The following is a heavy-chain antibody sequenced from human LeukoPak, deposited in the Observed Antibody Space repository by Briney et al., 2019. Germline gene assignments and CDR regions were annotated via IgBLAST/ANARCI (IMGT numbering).Heavy chain of an antibody. CDR1: GFTFSSYA. V-gene: IGHV3-23*01. CDR3: TRDQSYCGADCYSD. Sequence: GGSLRLSCVASGFTFSSYAMGWVRQAPGKGLEWVSATIASGGNTYYADSVKGRFTISRDNSKNTLYLQMNSLRAEDTAVYYCTRDQSYCGADCYSDWGQGTLVTVSS. J-gene: IGHJ4*02. D-gene: IGHD2-21*02. CDR2: TIASGGNT.